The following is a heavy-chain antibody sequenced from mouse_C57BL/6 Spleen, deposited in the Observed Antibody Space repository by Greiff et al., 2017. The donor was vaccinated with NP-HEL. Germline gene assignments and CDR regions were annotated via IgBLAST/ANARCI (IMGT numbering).Heavy chain of an antibody. D-gene: IGHD2-14*01. J-gene: IGHJ2*01. CDR1: GFTFSSYG. Sequence: VQLKESGGDLVKPGGSLKLSCAASGFTFSSYGMSWVRQTPDKRLEWVATISSGGSYTYYPDSVKGRFTISRDNAKNTLYLQMSSLKSEDTAMYYCARYRNYFDYWGQGTTLTVSS. V-gene: IGHV5-6*01. CDR2: ISSGGSYT. CDR3: ARYRNYFDY.